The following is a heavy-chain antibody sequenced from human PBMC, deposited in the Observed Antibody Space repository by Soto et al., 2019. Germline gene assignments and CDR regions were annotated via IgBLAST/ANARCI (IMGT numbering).Heavy chain of an antibody. CDR1: GYSFTSYW. J-gene: IGHJ6*02. CDR2: IDPSDSYT. CDR3: ARHSGTANYYYGMDV. D-gene: IGHD1-26*01. V-gene: IGHV5-10-1*01. Sequence: PGESLKISCKGSGYSFTSYWISWVRQMPGKGLEWMGRIDPSDSYTNYSPSFQGHVTISADKSISTAYLQWSSLKASDTAMYYCARHSGTANYYYGMDVWGQGTTVTVSS.